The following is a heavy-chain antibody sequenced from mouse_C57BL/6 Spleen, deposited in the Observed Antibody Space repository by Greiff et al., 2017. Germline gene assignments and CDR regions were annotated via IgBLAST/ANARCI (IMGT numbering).Heavy chain of an antibody. D-gene: IGHD2-3*01. CDR1: GYTFTSYW. J-gene: IGHJ2*01. CDR2: INPSNGGT. V-gene: IGHV1-53*01. Sequence: QVQLQQPGPELVKPGASVKLSCKASGYTFTSYWMHWVKQRPGTGLEWIGKINPSNGGTNYNEKFKSKATLTVDKSSSTAYMQLSSLTSEDSAVYYCERGDGYYVFDYWGQGTTLTVSS. CDR3: ERGDGYYVFDY.